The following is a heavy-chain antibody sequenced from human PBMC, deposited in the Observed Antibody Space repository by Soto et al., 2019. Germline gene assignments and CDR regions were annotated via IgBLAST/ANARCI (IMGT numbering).Heavy chain of an antibody. CDR2: ISGSGGSR. CDR3: ARVDGPTVATMFFDS. J-gene: IGHJ4*02. D-gene: IGHD5-12*01. CDR1: GFTFSSYA. Sequence: GVSVRLSCAASGFTFSSYALSWVRQAPGKGLEWVSAISGSGGSRYYADSVKGRFTLSRDDSHNSLYLQMDSLRDEDTAMYYCARVDGPTVATMFFDSWGQGTPVTVCS. V-gene: IGHV3-23*01.